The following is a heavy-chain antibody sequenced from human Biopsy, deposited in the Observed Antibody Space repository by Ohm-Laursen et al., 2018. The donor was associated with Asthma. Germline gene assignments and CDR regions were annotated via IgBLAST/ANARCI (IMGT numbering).Heavy chain of an antibody. CDR1: GFTVSSNG. Sequence: SLRLSCTASGFTVSSNGMSWVRQPPGKGLEWVSVIYSGGGTFYADSVKGRVTISRDISKNTLSLQMNSLRAEDTAVYYCAREGVNYYDSSGYLEYWGQGTLVTVSS. CDR3: AREGVNYYDSSGYLEY. V-gene: IGHV3-53*01. J-gene: IGHJ4*02. CDR2: IYSGGGT. D-gene: IGHD3-22*01.